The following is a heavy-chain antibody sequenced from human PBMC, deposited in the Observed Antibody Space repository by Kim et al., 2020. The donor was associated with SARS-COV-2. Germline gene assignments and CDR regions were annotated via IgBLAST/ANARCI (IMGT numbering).Heavy chain of an antibody. J-gene: IGHJ4*02. D-gene: IGHD3-16*01. V-gene: IGHV3-7*03. Sequence: DSVKGRFTISRDNAKNSLYLQMNSLRAEDTAVYYCARDDYYDYVWGSYANWGQGTLVTVSS. CDR3: ARDDYYDYVWGSYAN.